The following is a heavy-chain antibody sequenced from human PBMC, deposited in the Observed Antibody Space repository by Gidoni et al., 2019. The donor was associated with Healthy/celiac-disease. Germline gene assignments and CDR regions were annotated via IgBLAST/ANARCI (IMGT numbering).Heavy chain of an antibody. V-gene: IGHV1-46*03. CDR1: GYTFPSYY. Sequence: QVQLVQSGAEVKKPGASVKVSCKASGYTFPSYYMHWVRQAPGQGLEWMGIINPSGGSTSYAQKFQGRVTMTRDTSTSTVYMELSSLRSEDTAVYYCAYMAAAGTQARYYFDYWGQGTLVTVSS. CDR2: INPSGGST. J-gene: IGHJ4*02. CDR3: AYMAAAGTQARYYFDY. D-gene: IGHD6-13*01.